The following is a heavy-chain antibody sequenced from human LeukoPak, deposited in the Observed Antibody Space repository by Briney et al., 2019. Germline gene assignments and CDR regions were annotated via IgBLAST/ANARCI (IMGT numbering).Heavy chain of an antibody. Sequence: TGGSLRLSCAASGFTFSSYAMSWVRQAPGKGLEWVSAIRGSGGSTYYADSVKGRFTISRDNSKNTLYLQMNSLRAEDTAVYYCAKEGRITMIVVVIKKFDYWGQGTPVTVSS. D-gene: IGHD3-22*01. CDR1: GFTFSSYA. J-gene: IGHJ4*02. V-gene: IGHV3-23*01. CDR2: IRGSGGST. CDR3: AKEGRITMIVVVIKKFDY.